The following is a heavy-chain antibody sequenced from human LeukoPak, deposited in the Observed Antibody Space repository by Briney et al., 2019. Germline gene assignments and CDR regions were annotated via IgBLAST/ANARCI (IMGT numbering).Heavy chain of an antibody. J-gene: IGHJ3*02. V-gene: IGHV3-23*01. CDR1: GFTFSSYA. CDR3: AKDLGYYGSKRDAFDI. D-gene: IGHD3-10*01. CDR2: ISGSGGST. Sequence: PGGSLRLSCAASGFTFSSYAMSWVRQAPGKGLEWVSAISGSGGSTYYADSVKGRFTISRDNSKNTLYLQMNSLRAEDTAVYYCAKDLGYYGSKRDAFDIWGQGTMVTVSS.